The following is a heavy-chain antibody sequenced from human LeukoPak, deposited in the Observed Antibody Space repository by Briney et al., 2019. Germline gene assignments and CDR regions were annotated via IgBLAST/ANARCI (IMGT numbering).Heavy chain of an antibody. Sequence: PSETLSLTCTVSGGSISSGSYYWSWLRQPAGKGLEWIGRIYSSGSTNYNPSLKSRITMSVDTSKNQFSLKLSSVTAADTAVYYCARSIAVAGRRYYYYYMDVWGKGTTVTISS. D-gene: IGHD6-19*01. V-gene: IGHV4-61*02. CDR1: GGSISSGSYY. J-gene: IGHJ6*03. CDR3: ARSIAVAGRRYYYYYMDV. CDR2: IYSSGST.